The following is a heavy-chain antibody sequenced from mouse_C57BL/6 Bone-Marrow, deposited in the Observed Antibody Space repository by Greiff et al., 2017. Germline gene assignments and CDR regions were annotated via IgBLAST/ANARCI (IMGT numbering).Heavy chain of an antibody. D-gene: IGHD1-1*01. CDR3: ARQNYYGSSYGWFAY. Sequence: EVQLVESGGGLVQPGGSLKLSCAASGFTFSDYYMYWVRQTPEKRLEWVAYISNGGGSTYYPDTVKGRFTISRDNAKNTLYLQMSRLKSEDTAMYYCARQNYYGSSYGWFAYWGQGTLVTVSA. V-gene: IGHV5-12*01. J-gene: IGHJ3*01. CDR1: GFTFSDYY. CDR2: ISNGGGST.